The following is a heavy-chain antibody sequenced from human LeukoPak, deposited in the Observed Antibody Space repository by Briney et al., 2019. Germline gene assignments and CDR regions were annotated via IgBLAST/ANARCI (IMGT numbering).Heavy chain of an antibody. J-gene: IGHJ4*02. CDR3: ARDWYHAIDY. CDR1: GFSFSTTW. Sequence: GGTLRLSCAASGFSFSTTWMHWVRQPPGQGLVWVARITNDGTSISYAESVKGRFTISRDNAKNTLYLQMNSLRVDDTAVYYCARDWYHAIDYWGQGTLVTVSS. D-gene: IGHD2-2*01. V-gene: IGHV3-74*03. CDR2: ITNDGTSI.